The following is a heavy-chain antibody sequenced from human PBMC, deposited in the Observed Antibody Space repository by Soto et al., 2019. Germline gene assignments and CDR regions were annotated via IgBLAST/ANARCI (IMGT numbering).Heavy chain of an antibody. CDR3: AGVETSWYRYYFDY. CDR2: IYYSGTT. D-gene: IGHD6-13*01. CDR1: GGSVSNYY. J-gene: IGHJ4*02. Sequence: ETLSLTCTVSGGSVSNYYWSWIRQPPGKGLEWLGYIYYSGTTKYNSSLESRVTISLDTSRNQFFLKLTSVTAADTAVYYCAGVETSWYRYYFDYWGQGALVTVSS. V-gene: IGHV4-59*02.